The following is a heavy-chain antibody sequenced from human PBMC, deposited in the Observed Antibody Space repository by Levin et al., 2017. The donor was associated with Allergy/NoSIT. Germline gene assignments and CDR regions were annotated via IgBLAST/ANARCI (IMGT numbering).Heavy chain of an antibody. D-gene: IGHD2-15*01. V-gene: IGHV4-61*01. CDR2: IYYSGST. CDR3: ARYCSGGSCYSGMPRVFDY. Sequence: SETLSLTCTVSGGSVSSGSYYWSWIRQPPGKGLEWIGYIYYSGSTNYNPSLKSRVTISVDTSKNQFSLKLSSVTAADTAVYYCARYCSGGSCYSGMPRVFDYWGQGTLVTVSS. J-gene: IGHJ4*02. CDR1: GGSVSSGSYY.